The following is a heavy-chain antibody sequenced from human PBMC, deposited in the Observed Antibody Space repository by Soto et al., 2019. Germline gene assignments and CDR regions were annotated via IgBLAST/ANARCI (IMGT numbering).Heavy chain of an antibody. J-gene: IGHJ5*02. V-gene: IGHV4-34*01. CDR2: INHSGST. Sequence: SETLSLTCAVSGGSFSGYYWSWIRQPPGKGLEWIGEINHSGSTNYNPSLKSRVTISVDTSKNQFSLKLSSVTAADTAVYYCARGTDYDYVWGSYRFPPGPWGQGTLVTVSS. CDR1: GGSFSGYY. D-gene: IGHD3-16*02. CDR3: ARGTDYDYVWGSYRFPPGP.